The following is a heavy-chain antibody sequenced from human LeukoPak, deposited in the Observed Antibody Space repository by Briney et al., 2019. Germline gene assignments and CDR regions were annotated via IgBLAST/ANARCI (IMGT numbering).Heavy chain of an antibody. CDR2: INAGNGNT. D-gene: IGHD1-14*01. V-gene: IGHV1-3*01. J-gene: IGHJ5*02. CDR3: ARGPDHPNWFDP. CDR1: GYTFTSYA. Sequence: ASVKVSCKASGYTFTSYAMHWVRQAPGQRLEWMGWINAGNGNTKYSQKFQGRVTITRDTSASTAYMELSSPRSEDTAVYYCARGPDHPNWFDPWGQGTLVTVSS.